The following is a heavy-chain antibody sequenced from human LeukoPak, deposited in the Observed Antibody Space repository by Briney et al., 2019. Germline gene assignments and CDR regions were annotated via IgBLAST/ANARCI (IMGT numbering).Heavy chain of an antibody. CDR2: INWNGGTT. Sequence: PGGSLRLSCIASGLTFDDYGMSWVRQAPGKGLEWVSGINWNGGTTTYADSVKGRFTISRDNAKNSLYLQMNSLRVEDTAVYYCARDSRGSSWFFDYWGQGALVTVSS. D-gene: IGHD6-13*01. J-gene: IGHJ4*02. V-gene: IGHV3-20*04. CDR1: GLTFDDYG. CDR3: ARDSRGSSWFFDY.